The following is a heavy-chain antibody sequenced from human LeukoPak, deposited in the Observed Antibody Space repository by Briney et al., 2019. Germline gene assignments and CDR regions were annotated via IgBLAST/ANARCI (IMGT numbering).Heavy chain of an antibody. V-gene: IGHV1-18*01. CDR2: ISAYNGNT. J-gene: IGHJ3*02. CDR3: ARSGAPNYGSGSYYNDDHDAFDI. CDR1: GYTFTSYG. Sequence: GASVKVSCKASGYTFTSYGISWVRQAPGQGLEWMRWISAYNGNTNYAQKLQGRVTMTTDTSTSTAYMELRSLRSDDTAVYYCARSGAPNYGSGSYYNDDHDAFDIWGQGTMVTVSS. D-gene: IGHD3-10*01.